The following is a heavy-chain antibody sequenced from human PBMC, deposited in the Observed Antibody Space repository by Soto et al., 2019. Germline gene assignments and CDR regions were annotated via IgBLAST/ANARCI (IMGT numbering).Heavy chain of an antibody. J-gene: IGHJ4*01. CDR1: GFTFSSYW. Sequence: GGSLRLSCAASGFTFSSYWMSWVRQAPGKGLEWVANIKQDGSEKYYVDSVKGRFTISRDNAKNSLYLQMNSLRAEDTAIYFCARVASNHGWIFDYWGQGTLVTVSS. D-gene: IGHD6-19*01. V-gene: IGHV3-7*04. CDR3: ARVASNHGWIFDY. CDR2: IKQDGSEK.